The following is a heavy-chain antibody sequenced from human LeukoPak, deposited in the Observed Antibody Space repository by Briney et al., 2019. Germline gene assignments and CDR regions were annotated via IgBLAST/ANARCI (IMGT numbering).Heavy chain of an antibody. CDR1: GYTFTTYY. D-gene: IGHD6-19*01. Sequence: ASVKVSCKASGYTFTTYYMHWVRQAPGQGLEWMGVINPSGGSTSYAQKFQGRITMTRDTSTSTVYVELSSLRSEDSAVYYCASKDTSGWYEEAWGQGTLVTVSS. CDR2: INPSGGST. V-gene: IGHV1-46*01. J-gene: IGHJ5*02. CDR3: ASKDTSGWYEEA.